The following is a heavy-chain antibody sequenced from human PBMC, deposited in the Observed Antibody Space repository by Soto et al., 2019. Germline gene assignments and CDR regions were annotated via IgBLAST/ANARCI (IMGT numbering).Heavy chain of an antibody. J-gene: IGHJ4*02. CDR3: ARLPKGSMVTS. Sequence: EVQLVESGGGLVHPGGSLRLSCAASGFTFSDYSMNWVRQAPGKGLEWLSYITSTGGTIYYADSIKGRFTVSRDNDKNSLFLQMKSLRDEDTAVYYCARLPKGSMVTSWGQGTLVTVSS. CDR1: GFTFSDYS. CDR2: ITSTGGTI. V-gene: IGHV3-48*02. D-gene: IGHD2-21*02.